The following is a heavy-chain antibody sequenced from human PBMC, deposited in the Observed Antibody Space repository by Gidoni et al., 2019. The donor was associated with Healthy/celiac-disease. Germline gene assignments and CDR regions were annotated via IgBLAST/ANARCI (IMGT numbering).Heavy chain of an antibody. J-gene: IGHJ5*02. CDR1: GFTFSSYA. V-gene: IGHV3-23*01. CDR2: ISGSGCST. CDR3: AKDRYYELDP. Sequence: EMQLLESGGVLAQPGGSVRFSCAASGFTFSSYAMSWVRQAPGKGLEWVSVISGSGCSTSYADSVKGRFTISRDSSKNTLYLQMNSLRAEDTAVYYCAKDRYYELDPWGQRTLVTVSS. D-gene: IGHD3-3*01.